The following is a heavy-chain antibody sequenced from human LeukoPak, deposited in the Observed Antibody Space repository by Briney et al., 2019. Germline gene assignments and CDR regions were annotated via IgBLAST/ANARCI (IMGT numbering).Heavy chain of an antibody. D-gene: IGHD1-26*01. Sequence: SETLSLTCTVSGGSISSYYWSWIRQPPGKGLEWIGYIYHSGSTYYNPSLKSRVTISVDRSKNQFSLKLSSVTAADTAVYYCAREGDSGSYATFDYWGQGTLVTVSS. CDR1: GGSISSYY. J-gene: IGHJ4*02. CDR3: AREGDSGSYATFDY. V-gene: IGHV4-59*12. CDR2: IYHSGST.